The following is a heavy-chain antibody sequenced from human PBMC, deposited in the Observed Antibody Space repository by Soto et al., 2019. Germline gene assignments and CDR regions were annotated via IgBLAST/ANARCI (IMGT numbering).Heavy chain of an antibody. D-gene: IGHD3-10*01. CDR2: IIPIFGTA. CDR3: ARERGLGGSGTSDAFDI. CDR1: GGTFSSYA. V-gene: IGHV1-69*13. J-gene: IGHJ3*02. Sequence: SVKVSCKASGGTFSSYAISWVRQAPGQGLEWMGGIIPIFGTANYAQKFQGRVTITADESTSTAYMELSSLRSEDTAVYDGARERGLGGSGTSDAFDIWGQGTMVTVSS.